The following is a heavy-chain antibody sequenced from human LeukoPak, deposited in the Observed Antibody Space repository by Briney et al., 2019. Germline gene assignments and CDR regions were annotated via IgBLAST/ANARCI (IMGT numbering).Heavy chain of an antibody. Sequence: SETLSLTCAVYGGSFSGYYWSWIRQPPGKGLEWIGEINHSGSTNYNPSLKSRVAISVDTSKNQFSLKLNSVTAADAAVYYCARGRIHYDSTGYYYWGQGTLVTVSS. V-gene: IGHV4-34*01. CDR2: INHSGST. D-gene: IGHD3-22*01. CDR3: ARGRIHYDSTGYYY. J-gene: IGHJ4*02. CDR1: GGSFSGYY.